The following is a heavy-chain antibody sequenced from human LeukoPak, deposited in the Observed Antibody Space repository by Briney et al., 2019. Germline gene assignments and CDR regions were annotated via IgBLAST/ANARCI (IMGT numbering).Heavy chain of an antibody. V-gene: IGHV4-59*01. CDR3: ARDRLWLDP. CDR1: GGSISSYY. D-gene: IGHD6-19*01. CDR2: IYYSGST. Sequence: SETLSLTCTVSGGSISSYYWSWIRQPPGKGLEWIGYIYYSGSTNYNPSLKSRVTISVDTSKNQFSLKLSSVTAADTAVYYCARDRLWLDPWGQGTLVTVSS. J-gene: IGHJ5*02.